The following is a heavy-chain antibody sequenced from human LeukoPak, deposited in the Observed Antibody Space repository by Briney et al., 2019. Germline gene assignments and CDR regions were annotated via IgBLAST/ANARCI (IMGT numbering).Heavy chain of an antibody. CDR3: AAIAARPGVDY. D-gene: IGHD6-6*01. CDR1: GFTFSDHH. V-gene: IGHV3-72*01. Sequence: GGSLRLSCAASGFTFSDHHMDWVRQAPGKGLEWAGRTRNKANSYTTEYAASVKGRFTISRDDSKNSLYLQMNSLKTEDTAVYYCAAIAARPGVDYWGQGTLVTVSS. J-gene: IGHJ4*02. CDR2: TRNKANSYTT.